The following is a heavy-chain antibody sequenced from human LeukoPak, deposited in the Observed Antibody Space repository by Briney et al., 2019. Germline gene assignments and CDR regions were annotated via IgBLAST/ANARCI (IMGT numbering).Heavy chain of an antibody. J-gene: IGHJ4*02. CDR3: ARAYINRIAVAGTFDY. Sequence: SETLSLTCTVSGGSISSSSYYWGWIRQPPGKGLEWIGSIYYSGSTYYNPSLKSRVTISVDTSKNQFSLKLSSVTAADTAVYYCARAYINRIAVAGTFDYWGQGTLVTVSS. D-gene: IGHD6-19*01. V-gene: IGHV4-39*07. CDR1: GGSISSSSYY. CDR2: IYYSGST.